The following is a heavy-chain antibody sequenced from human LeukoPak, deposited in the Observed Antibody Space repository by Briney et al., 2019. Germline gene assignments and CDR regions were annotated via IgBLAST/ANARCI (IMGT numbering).Heavy chain of an antibody. CDR1: GFTFSDTW. Sequence: GGSLRLSCAASGFTFSDTWMHWVRQAPGEGLVWVSRIRSDGSDTRYAESVKGRFTISRDNAKNTLYLQMNSLRAEDTAVYYCAVVAATREDDYWGQGTLVTVSS. CDR3: AVVAATREDDY. J-gene: IGHJ4*02. V-gene: IGHV3-74*01. CDR2: IRSDGSDT. D-gene: IGHD2-15*01.